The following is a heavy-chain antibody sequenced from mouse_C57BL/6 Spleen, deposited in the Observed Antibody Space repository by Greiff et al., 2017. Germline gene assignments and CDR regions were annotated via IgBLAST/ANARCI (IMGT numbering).Heavy chain of an antibody. V-gene: IGHV5-16*01. CDR2: INYDGSST. CDR1: GFTFSDYY. CDR3: ARPGGVYWYFDV. J-gene: IGHJ1*03. Sequence: EVQLVESEGGLVQPGSSMKLSCTASGFTFSDYYMAWVRQVPEKGLEWVANINYDGSSTYYLDSLKSRFIISRDNAKNILYLQMSSLKSEDTATYYCARPGGVYWYFDVWGTGTTVTVSS.